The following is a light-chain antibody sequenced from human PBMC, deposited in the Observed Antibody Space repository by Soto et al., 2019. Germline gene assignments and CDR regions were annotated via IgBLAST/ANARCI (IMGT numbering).Light chain of an antibody. CDR3: NSYAASNNFYFV. Sequence: QSVLTQPPSASGSPGQSVTISCTGTSSDVGGYNYVSWYQQYPGRAPKLMIYEITKRPSGVPDRFSGSKSGNTASLTVSGLQAEDEAEYYCNSYAASNNFYFVFGGGTKLTVL. V-gene: IGLV2-8*01. J-gene: IGLJ3*02. CDR1: SSDVGGYNY. CDR2: EIT.